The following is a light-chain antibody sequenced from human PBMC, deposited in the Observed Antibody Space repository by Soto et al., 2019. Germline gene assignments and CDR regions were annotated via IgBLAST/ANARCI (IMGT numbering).Light chain of an antibody. J-gene: IGKJ4*01. CDR1: QSISTY. V-gene: IGKV1-39*01. CDR2: TAS. CDR3: QQTYNTPLT. Sequence: DIQMTQSPSSLSASVGDRVTITCRASQSISTYLTWYQQKPGTSPKRLIYTASTLQRGVPSRFSGSGSGTDFTLTISSLQPEDFATYYCQQTYNTPLTFGGGTKVEIK.